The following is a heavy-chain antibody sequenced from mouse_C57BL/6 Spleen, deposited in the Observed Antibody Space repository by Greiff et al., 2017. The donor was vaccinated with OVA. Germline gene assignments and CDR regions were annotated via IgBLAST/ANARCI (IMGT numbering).Heavy chain of an antibody. CDR2: IYPGSGST. CDR1: GYTFTSYW. V-gene: IGHV1-55*01. CDR3: ARKGTSSRYFDV. J-gene: IGHJ1*03. Sequence: QVQLQQSGAELVKPGASVKMSCKASGYTFTSYWITWVKQRPGQGLEWIGDIYPGSGSTNYNEKFKSKATLTVDTSSSTAYMQLSSLTSEDSAVYYCARKGTSSRYFDVWGTGTTVTVSS.